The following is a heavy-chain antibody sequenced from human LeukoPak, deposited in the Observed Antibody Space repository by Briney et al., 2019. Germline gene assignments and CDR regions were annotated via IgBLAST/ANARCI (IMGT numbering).Heavy chain of an antibody. CDR3: ARVAVAATGAFDI. J-gene: IGHJ3*02. D-gene: IGHD6-19*01. Sequence: PGGSLRLSCAVSGFTFSTYWMSWVRQAPGKGLEWVASIEQDGSEIQDVDSVKGRFTISRDNAKNSLYLQMNSLRVEDTAVYYCARVAVAATGAFDIWGQGTMVTVSS. CDR1: GFTFSTYW. CDR2: IEQDGSEI. V-gene: IGHV3-7*04.